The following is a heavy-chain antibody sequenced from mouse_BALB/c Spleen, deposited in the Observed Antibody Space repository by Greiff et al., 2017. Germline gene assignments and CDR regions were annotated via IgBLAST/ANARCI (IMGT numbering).Heavy chain of an antibody. CDR1: GFTFSSYG. D-gene: IGHD2-10*02. CDR2: INSNGGST. J-gene: IGHJ1*01. CDR3: ARKEYGNYAWYFDV. Sequence: EVKLMESGGGLVQPGGSLKLSCAASGFTFSSYGMSWVRQTPDKRLELVATINSNGGSTYYPDSVKGRFTISRDNAKNTLYLQMSSLKSEDTAMYYCARKEYGNYAWYFDVWGAGTTVTVSS. V-gene: IGHV5-6-3*01.